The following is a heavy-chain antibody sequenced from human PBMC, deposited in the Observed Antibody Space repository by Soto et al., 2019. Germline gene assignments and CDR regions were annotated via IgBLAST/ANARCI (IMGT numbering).Heavy chain of an antibody. CDR2: IRSKANSYAT. Sequence: EVQLVESGGGLVQPGGSLKLSCAASGFTFSGSAMDWVRQPSGKGLEWVGRIRSKANSYATAYVVSVKGRFTISRDDSRNTAYLQMNSLKTEDTAVYYCARGVYDFWHGHPKGLGYWDQGTVVTVSS. CDR3: ARGVYDFWHGHPKGLGY. CDR1: GFTFSGSA. D-gene: IGHD3-3*01. J-gene: IGHJ4*02. V-gene: IGHV3-73*02.